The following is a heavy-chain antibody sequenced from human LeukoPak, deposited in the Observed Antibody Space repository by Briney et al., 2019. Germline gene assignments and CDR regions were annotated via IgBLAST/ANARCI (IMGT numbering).Heavy chain of an antibody. CDR3: ARKGVRDSSGYY. CDR1: GGSISSSSYY. V-gene: IGHV4-39*01. D-gene: IGHD3-22*01. J-gene: IGHJ4*02. CDR2: IYYSGST. Sequence: SETLSLTCTVSGGSISSSSYYWGWIRQPPGKGLEWIGSIYYSGSTYYNPSLKSRVTISVDTSKNQLSLKLSSVTAADTAVYYCARKGVRDSSGYYWGQGTLVTVSS.